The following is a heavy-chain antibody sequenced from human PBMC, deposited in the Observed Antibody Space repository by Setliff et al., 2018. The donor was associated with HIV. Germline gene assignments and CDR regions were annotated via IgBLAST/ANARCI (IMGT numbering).Heavy chain of an antibody. D-gene: IGHD3-16*02. Sequence: GGSLRLSCAASGFTFNNYCMSWVRQAPGKGLEWVANIHEDGTQKYFEDSVRGRFTISRDNAKNSLYLQMNSLRAEDTALYYCARESLNLGELSSNPDASDIWGQGTMVTVSS. CDR3: ARESLNLGELSSNPDASDI. V-gene: IGHV3-7*03. J-gene: IGHJ3*02. CDR1: GFTFNNYC. CDR2: IHEDGTQK.